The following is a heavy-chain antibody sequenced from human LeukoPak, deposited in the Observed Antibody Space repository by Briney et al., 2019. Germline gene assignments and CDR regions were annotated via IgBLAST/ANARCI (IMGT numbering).Heavy chain of an antibody. CDR1: GGSLSSGGYH. V-gene: IGHV4-31*03. CDR3: ARGGFYYDRRGYWRASDALDF. J-gene: IGHJ3*01. CDR2: IYYSGST. Sequence: SQTLSLTCTVSGGSLSSGGYHWSWIRQHPGKGLEWIGYIYYSGSTYYNPSLKSRVTISVDTSKNQFSLKLSPVTAAVSAVYYCARGGFYYDRRGYWRASDALDFWVEGTMVTVSS. D-gene: IGHD3-22*01.